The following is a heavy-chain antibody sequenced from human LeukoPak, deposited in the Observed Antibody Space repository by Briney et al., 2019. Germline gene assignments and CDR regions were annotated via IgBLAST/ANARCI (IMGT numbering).Heavy chain of an antibody. CDR2: IKSKTDGGTT. CDR3: TTLSPAGGYMDV. CDR1: GFTFSNAW. D-gene: IGHD2-15*01. J-gene: IGHJ6*03. Sequence: GGSLRLSCAASGFTFSNAWMSWVRQAPGKGLEWVGRIKSKTDGGTTDYAAPVKGRFPISRDDSKNTLYLQMNSLKTEDTAVYYCTTLSPAGGYMDVWGKGTTVTISS. V-gene: IGHV3-15*01.